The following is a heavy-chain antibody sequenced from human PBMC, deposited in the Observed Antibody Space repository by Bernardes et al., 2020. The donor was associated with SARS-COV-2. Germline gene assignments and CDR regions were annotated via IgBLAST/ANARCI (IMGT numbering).Heavy chain of an antibody. J-gene: IGHJ4*02. CDR3: ASVYDSSGYYYPATFDY. CDR1: GFTFSSYS. CDR2: ISSSSSTI. Sequence: GALRLSCAASGFTFSSYSMNWVRQAPGKGLEWVSYISSSSSTIYYADSVKGRFTISRDNAKNSLYLQMNSLRAEDTAVYYCASVYDSSGYYYPATFDYWGQGTLVTVSS. D-gene: IGHD3-22*01. V-gene: IGHV3-48*01.